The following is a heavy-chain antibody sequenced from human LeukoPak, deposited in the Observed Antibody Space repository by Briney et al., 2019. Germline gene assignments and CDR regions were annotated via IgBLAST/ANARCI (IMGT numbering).Heavy chain of an antibody. CDR3: ARDGYYGSGSYGY. V-gene: IGHV4-30-4*08. CDR2: IYYSGST. Sequence: ASETLSLTCTVSGGSISSGDYYWSWIRQPPGKGLEWIGYIYYSGSTYYNPSLKSRVTISVDTSKNQFSLKLSSVTAADTAVYYCARDGYYGSGSYGYWGQGTLVTVSS. J-gene: IGHJ4*02. CDR1: GGSISSGDYY. D-gene: IGHD3-10*01.